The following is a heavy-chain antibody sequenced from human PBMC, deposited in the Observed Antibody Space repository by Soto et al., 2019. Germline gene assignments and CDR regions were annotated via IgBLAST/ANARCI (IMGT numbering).Heavy chain of an antibody. CDR1: GFTFSSYA. D-gene: IGHD3-10*01. CDR2: ISGSGGST. J-gene: IGHJ2*01. CDR3: AKGASLLGFGELFSDFGYLDL. Sequence: GGSLRLSCAASGFTFSSYAMSWVRQAPGKGLEWVSAISGSGGSTYYADSVKGRFTISRDNSKNTLYLQMNSLRAEDTAVYYCAKGASLLGFGELFSDFGYLDLWGRRTLVTVSS. V-gene: IGHV3-23*01.